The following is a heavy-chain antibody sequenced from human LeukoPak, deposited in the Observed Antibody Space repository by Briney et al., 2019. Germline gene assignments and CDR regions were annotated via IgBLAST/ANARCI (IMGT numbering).Heavy chain of an antibody. D-gene: IGHD5-18*01. CDR1: GFTFSSYS. CDR2: IRYDGSNE. J-gene: IGHJ4*02. Sequence: PGGSLRLSCAASGFTFSSYSMNWVRQAPGKGLEWVTVIRYDGSNEYYADSVKGRFTISRDNSKNTLYLQMNSLRAEDTAVYYCAKLLTGGYSYGQNDCWGQGTLVTASS. CDR3: AKLLTGGYSYGQNDC. V-gene: IGHV3-30*02.